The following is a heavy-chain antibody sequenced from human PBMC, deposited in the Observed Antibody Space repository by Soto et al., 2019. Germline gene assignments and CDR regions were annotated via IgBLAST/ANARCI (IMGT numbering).Heavy chain of an antibody. CDR1: GITFRKYW. CDR2: ISSDGSTT. V-gene: IGHV3-74*01. J-gene: IGHJ4*02. CDR3: AIHDCTNDVCLEAAVTVGGALEY. D-gene: IGHD2-8*01. Sequence: EVQLVGSGGGLVQPGTALRLSCAASGITFRKYWMHWVRQAPGKGPVWVSYISSDGSTTDYADSVKGRFTISRDNAKNTTYLQMDSLRVEDAAVYYCAIHDCTNDVCLEAAVTVGGALEYWGQGAQVTVSS.